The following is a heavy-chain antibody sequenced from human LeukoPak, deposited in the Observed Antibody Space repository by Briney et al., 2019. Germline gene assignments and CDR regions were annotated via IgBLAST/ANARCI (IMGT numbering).Heavy chain of an antibody. CDR1: GVTFSSYS. D-gene: IGHD1-1*01. CDR3: AKNPRLEGWIYFDS. CDR2: ISGSGGRI. V-gene: IGHV3-23*01. Sequence: GGSLRLSCAASGVTFSSYSMSWVRQAPGKGLEGVGGISGSGGRINYTASVKGRFTISRDNSKNTLSLQMNSLTAEDTAVYYCAKNPRLEGWIYFDSWGQGNLVTVSS. J-gene: IGHJ4*02.